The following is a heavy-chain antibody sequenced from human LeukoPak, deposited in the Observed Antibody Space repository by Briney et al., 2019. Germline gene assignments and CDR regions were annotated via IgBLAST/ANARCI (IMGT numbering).Heavy chain of an antibody. CDR3: ARGRRSSWYGVFDY. J-gene: IGHJ4*02. CDR2: INPNSGGT. V-gene: IGHV1-2*02. D-gene: IGHD6-13*01. CDR1: GYAFTGYY. Sequence: AASVKVSCKASGYAFTGYYMHWVRQAPGQGLEWMGWINPNSGGTNYAQKFQGRVTMTRDTSISTAYMELSRLRSDDTAVYYCARGRRSSWYGVFDYWGQGTLVTVSS.